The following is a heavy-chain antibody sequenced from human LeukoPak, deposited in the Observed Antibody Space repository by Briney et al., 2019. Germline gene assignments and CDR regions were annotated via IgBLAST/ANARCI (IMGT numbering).Heavy chain of an antibody. CDR3: ARVYYDILTGQSMGYYFDY. V-gene: IGHV4-34*01. J-gene: IGHJ4*02. D-gene: IGHD3-9*01. CDR2: INHSGST. CDR1: GGSFSGYY. Sequence: PSETLSLTCAAYGGSFSGYYWSWIRQPPGKGLEWIGEINHSGSTNYNPSLKSRVTISVDTSKNQFSLKLSSVTAADTAVYYCARVYYDILTGQSMGYYFDYWGQGTLVTVSS.